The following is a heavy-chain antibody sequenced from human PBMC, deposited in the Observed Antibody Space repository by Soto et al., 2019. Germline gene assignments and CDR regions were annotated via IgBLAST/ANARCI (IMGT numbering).Heavy chain of an antibody. J-gene: IGHJ2*01. CDR2: IYYSGST. Sequence: SETLSLTCTVSGGSISSYYWSWIRQPPGKGLEWIGYIYYSGSTNYNPSLKSRVTISVDTSKNQFSLKLSSVTAADTAVYFCARDQTYYYGSGSHYWYFDLWGRGTLVTVSS. V-gene: IGHV4-59*01. CDR1: GGSISSYY. D-gene: IGHD3-10*01. CDR3: ARDQTYYYGSGSHYWYFDL.